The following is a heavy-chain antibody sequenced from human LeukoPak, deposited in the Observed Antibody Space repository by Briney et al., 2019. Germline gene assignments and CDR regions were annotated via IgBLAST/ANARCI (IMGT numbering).Heavy chain of an antibody. D-gene: IGHD5-18*01. Sequence: SETLSLTCTVSGGSISSYYWSWIRQPAGKGLEWIGRIYTSGSTNYNPSLKSRVTMSVDTSKNQFSLKLTSVTAADTAVYYCARHVGIHLWSLYFDYWGQGSLVTVSS. CDR3: ARHVGIHLWSLYFDY. V-gene: IGHV4-4*07. CDR1: GGSISSYY. CDR2: IYTSGST. J-gene: IGHJ4*02.